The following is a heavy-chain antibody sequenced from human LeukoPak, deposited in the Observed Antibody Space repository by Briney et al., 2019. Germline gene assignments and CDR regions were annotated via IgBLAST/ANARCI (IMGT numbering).Heavy chain of an antibody. CDR1: GFTFSSYA. D-gene: IGHD2-8*01. Sequence: GGSLRLSCAVSGFTFSSYAMHWVRQAPGKGLEWVAVISYDGSNKYYADSVKGRFTISRDNSKNTLYLQMNSLRAEDTAVYYCARGPERTGVGTRYYYDMDVWGQGTTVTVSS. CDR2: ISYDGSNK. J-gene: IGHJ6*02. V-gene: IGHV3-30-3*01. CDR3: ARGPERTGVGTRYYYDMDV.